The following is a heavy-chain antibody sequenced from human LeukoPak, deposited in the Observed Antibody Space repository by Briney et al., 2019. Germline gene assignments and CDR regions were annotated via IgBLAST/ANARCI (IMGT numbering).Heavy chain of an antibody. D-gene: IGHD2-2*01. Sequence: SETLSLTCTVSGDSISSYTYYWAWIRQAPGKGLEWIGSIYNSVSTHYNPSLKSRVTLSIDTSKNQFSLTLRSVTAADTAVYYCARNSSQTVVVSPGERQKSFDLWGQGTLVTVSS. J-gene: IGHJ5*02. CDR3: ARNSSQTVVVSPGERQKSFDL. V-gene: IGHV4-39*07. CDR2: IYNSVST. CDR1: GDSISSYTYY.